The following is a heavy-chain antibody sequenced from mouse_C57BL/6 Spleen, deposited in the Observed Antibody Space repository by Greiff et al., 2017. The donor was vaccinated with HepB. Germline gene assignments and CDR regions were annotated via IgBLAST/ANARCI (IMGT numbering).Heavy chain of an antibody. Sequence: EVNLVESGEGLVKPGGSLKLSCAASGFTFSSYAMSWVRQTPEKRLEWVAYISSGGDYIYYADTVKGRFTISRDNARNTLYLQMSSLKSEDTAMYYCTRAPLLSGAKDYWGQGTSVTVSS. CDR3: TRAPLLSGAKDY. J-gene: IGHJ4*01. CDR2: ISSGGDYI. V-gene: IGHV5-9-1*02. CDR1: GFTFSSYA. D-gene: IGHD3-1*01.